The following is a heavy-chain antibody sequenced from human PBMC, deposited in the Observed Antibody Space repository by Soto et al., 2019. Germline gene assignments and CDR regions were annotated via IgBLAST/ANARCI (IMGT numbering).Heavy chain of an antibody. CDR1: GLIFSSYT. D-gene: IGHD1-26*01. J-gene: IGHJ4*02. CDR2: ITYDGSNQ. CDR3: ARAPSGSYPEFDY. V-gene: IGHV3-30-3*01. Sequence: GGSLRLSCAASGLIFSSYTMHWVRQAPGKGLEWVGVITYDGSNQYYADSVKGRFTISRDNSRNMLFLQMNSLRPDDTAVYYCARAPSGSYPEFDYWGQGTLVTVSS.